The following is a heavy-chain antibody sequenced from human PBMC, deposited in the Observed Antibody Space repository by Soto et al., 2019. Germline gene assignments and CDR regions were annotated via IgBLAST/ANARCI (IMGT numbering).Heavy chain of an antibody. CDR3: VRGRAVAGINDAAFDL. Sequence: QVQLVQSGAEVKKPGASVKVSCKASGYIFSDYYMHWVRQAPGQGLECMGWINPNSGDTIYAQKFQGRVTVPGDPSISTAYMELSRLTSDDTAGYYCVRGRAVAGINDAAFDLWGQGTMVTVSS. CDR1: GYIFSDYY. V-gene: IGHV1-2*02. J-gene: IGHJ3*01. D-gene: IGHD6-19*01. CDR2: INPNSGDT.